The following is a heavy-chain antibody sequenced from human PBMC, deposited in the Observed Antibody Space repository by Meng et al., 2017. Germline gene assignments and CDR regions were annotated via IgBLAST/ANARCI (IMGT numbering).Heavy chain of an antibody. J-gene: IGHJ5*02. CDR2: ISAYNGNT. D-gene: IGHD2-21*02. CDR1: GYTFTSYG. V-gene: IGHV1-18*01. Sequence: QVEVVQSGAEVKEPGASVKVFCKASGYTFTSYGISWVRQAPGQGLEWMGWISAYNGNTNYAQKLQGRVTMTTDTSTSTAYMELRSLRSDDTAVYYCARDRGDWTPGWFDPWGQGTLVTVSS. CDR3: ARDRGDWTPGWFDP.